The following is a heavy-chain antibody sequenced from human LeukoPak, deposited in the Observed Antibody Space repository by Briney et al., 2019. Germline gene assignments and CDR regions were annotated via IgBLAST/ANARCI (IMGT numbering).Heavy chain of an antibody. CDR1: EFTFSNYA. D-gene: IGHD2-21*01. J-gene: IGHJ4*02. CDR3: AKDGGVVVSAPTTFDY. Sequence: PGGSLRLSCVASEFTFSNYAMSWVRQAPGKGLEWVSTLSHTAVSTYYADSVKGRFTISRDNSKNTLYLQMNSLRAEDTAVYYCAKDGGVVVSAPTTFDYWGQGTLVTVSS. V-gene: IGHV3-23*01. CDR2: LSHTAVST.